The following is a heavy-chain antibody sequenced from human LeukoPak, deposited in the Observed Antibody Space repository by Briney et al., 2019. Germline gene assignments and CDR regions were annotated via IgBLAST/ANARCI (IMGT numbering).Heavy chain of an antibody. CDR1: GGTFSSYA. CDR2: IIPIFGTA. CDR3: ARQYLGYCSSTSCYSSQYYFDY. Sequence: SVKVSCKASGGTFSSYAISWVRQAPGQGLEWMGGIIPIFGTANYAQKFQGRVTITADESTSTAYMELSSLRSEDTAVYYCARQYLGYCSSTSCYSSQYYFDYWGQGTLVTVSS. V-gene: IGHV1-69*13. J-gene: IGHJ4*02. D-gene: IGHD2-2*02.